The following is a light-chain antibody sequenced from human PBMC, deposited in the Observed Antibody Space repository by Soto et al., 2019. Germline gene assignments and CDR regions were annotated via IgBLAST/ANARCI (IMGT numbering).Light chain of an antibody. CDR1: SSDIGAYNS. CDR2: EVS. V-gene: IGLV2-14*01. J-gene: IGLJ1*01. Sequence: QSVLTQPASVSGSPGQSITISCTGTSSDIGAYNSVSWYQQHPGKAPKLMIYEVSNRPSGVSNRFSASKSGNTASLTISGLQAEDEADYYCSSRTTSHPYVFGTGTKLTVL. CDR3: SSRTTSHPYV.